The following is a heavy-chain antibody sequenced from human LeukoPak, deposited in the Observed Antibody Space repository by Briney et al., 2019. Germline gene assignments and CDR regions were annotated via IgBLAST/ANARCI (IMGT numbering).Heavy chain of an antibody. CDR1: RHPFTRSV. CDR3: ARGGGRWLQLWETYNWFDP. CDR2: THAYNGNT. Sequence: APVKVSCKASRHPFTRSVISRVPQAPGHRLEGLGWTHAYNGNTKYAQKLQGRVTMTTDTSTSTAYMELRSLRSDDTAVYYCARGGGRWLQLWETYNWFDPWGQGTLVTVSS. V-gene: IGHV1-18*01. D-gene: IGHD5-12*01. J-gene: IGHJ5*02.